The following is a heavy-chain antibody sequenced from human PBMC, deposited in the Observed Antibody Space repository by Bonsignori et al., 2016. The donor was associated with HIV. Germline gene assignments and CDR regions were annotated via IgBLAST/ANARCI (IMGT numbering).Heavy chain of an antibody. V-gene: IGHV4-34*01. CDR3: AREQGDSSGPYDY. D-gene: IGHD3-22*01. Sequence: RQAPGKGLEWIGEINHSGSTNYNPSLKSRVTISVDTSKNQFSLKLSSVTAADTAVYYCAREQGDSSGPYDYWGQGTLVTVSS. CDR2: INHSGST. J-gene: IGHJ4*02.